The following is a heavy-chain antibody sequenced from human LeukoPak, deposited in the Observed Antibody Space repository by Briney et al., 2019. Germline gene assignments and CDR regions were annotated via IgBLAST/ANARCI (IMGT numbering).Heavy chain of an antibody. D-gene: IGHD3-10*01. Sequence: GGSLRLSCAAPGFTFSSYSMNWVRQAPGKGLEWVSSISSSSSYIYYADSVKGRFTISRDNAKNSLYLQMNSLRAEDTAVYYCARDGLVWFGELYYFDYWGQGTLVTVSS. J-gene: IGHJ4*02. CDR3: ARDGLVWFGELYYFDY. V-gene: IGHV3-21*01. CDR2: ISSSSSYI. CDR1: GFTFSSYS.